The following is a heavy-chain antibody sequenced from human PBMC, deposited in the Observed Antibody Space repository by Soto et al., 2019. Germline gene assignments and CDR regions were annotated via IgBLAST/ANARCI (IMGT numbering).Heavy chain of an antibody. CDR1: GFSFSSYA. J-gene: IGHJ6*02. V-gene: IGHV3-30-3*01. D-gene: IGHD1-26*01. Sequence: GGSLRLSCAASGFSFSSYAMHWVRQAPGKGLEWVAVTSYDGSNKYYADSVKDRFTTSRDNSKNTLYLQMNSLRAEDTAVYYCASSGSYYSGANLSPYYYYGVDVWGQGTTVTVSS. CDR2: TSYDGSNK. CDR3: ASSGSYYSGANLSPYYYYGVDV.